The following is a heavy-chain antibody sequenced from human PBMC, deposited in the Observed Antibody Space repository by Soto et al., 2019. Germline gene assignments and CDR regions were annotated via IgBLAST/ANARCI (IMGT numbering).Heavy chain of an antibody. D-gene: IGHD3-16*01. Sequence: EVQLLESGGGLVQPGGSLRLSCAASGFTFSNYAMSWVRQAPGKGLEWVSAISGSGDRTYYTDSVKGRFTISRYNSKNTLYLQMNSLRVEGTAVYYFAKEPGGVGWVDPWGQGTLVTVSS. V-gene: IGHV3-23*01. CDR1: GFTFSNYA. J-gene: IGHJ5*02. CDR3: AKEPGGVGWVDP. CDR2: ISGSGDRT.